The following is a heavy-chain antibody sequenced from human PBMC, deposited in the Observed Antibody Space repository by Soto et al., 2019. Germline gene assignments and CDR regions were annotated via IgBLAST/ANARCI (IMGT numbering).Heavy chain of an antibody. Sequence: GASVKVSCKASGYTFSSYAMHWVRQAPGQRLEWMGWINAGNGNTKYSQKFQGRVTITRDTSASTAYMELSSLRSEDTAVYYCARVRLGAPTRYFDYWGQGALVTVSS. J-gene: IGHJ4*02. D-gene: IGHD1-26*01. CDR2: INAGNGNT. CDR3: ARVRLGAPTRYFDY. CDR1: GYTFSSYA. V-gene: IGHV1-3*01.